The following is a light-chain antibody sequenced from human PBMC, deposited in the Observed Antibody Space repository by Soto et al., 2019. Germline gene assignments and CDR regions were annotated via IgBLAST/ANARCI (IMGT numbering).Light chain of an antibody. Sequence: QAVVTQDPSLTVSPGGTVTLTCASSTGAVTSGYYPNWFQQKPGQAPRALIYSTSNKRSWTPARFSGSRLGGKAALTLSGVQDEDEDEYYCLPYYGGSVVFGGGTKLTVL. CDR1: TGAVTSGYY. CDR3: LPYYGGSVV. CDR2: STS. J-gene: IGLJ2*01. V-gene: IGLV7-43*01.